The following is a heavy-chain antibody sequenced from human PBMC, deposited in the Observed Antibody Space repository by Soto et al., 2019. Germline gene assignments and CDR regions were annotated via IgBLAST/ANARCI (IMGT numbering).Heavy chain of an antibody. CDR1: GGSISSYY. CDR2: IYYSGST. V-gene: IGHV4-59*08. D-gene: IGHD3-10*01. CDR3: ARRGFGEFWFDP. Sequence: PSETLSLTCTVSGGSISSYYWIWIRQPPGKGLEWIGYIYYSGSTNYNPSLKSRVTISVDTSKNQFSLKLSSVTAADTAVYYCARRGFGEFWFDPWGQGTLVTVSS. J-gene: IGHJ5*02.